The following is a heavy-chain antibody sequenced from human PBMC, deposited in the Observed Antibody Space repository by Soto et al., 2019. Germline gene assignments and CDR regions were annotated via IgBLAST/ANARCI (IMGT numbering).Heavy chain of an antibody. Sequence: ASLGLSCAASGFTFSSYAMSWVRQAPGKGLEWVSAISGSGGSTYYADSVKGRFTISRDNSKNTLYLQMNSLRAEDTAVYYCAKAGQQWLSWFDPWGQGTLVTVSS. CDR2: ISGSGGST. CDR1: GFTFSSYA. CDR3: AKAGQQWLSWFDP. D-gene: IGHD6-19*01. J-gene: IGHJ5*02. V-gene: IGHV3-23*01.